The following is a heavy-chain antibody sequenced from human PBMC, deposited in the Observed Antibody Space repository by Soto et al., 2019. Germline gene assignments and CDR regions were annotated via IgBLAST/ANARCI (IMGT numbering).Heavy chain of an antibody. J-gene: IGHJ6*02. CDR1: GGSISSSNW. CDR3: ARDRGAFSQAGGMDV. V-gene: IGHV4-4*02. CDR2: IYHSGST. Sequence: SETLSLTCAVSGGSISSSNWWSWVRQPPGKGLEWIGEIYHSGSTNYNPSLKSRVTISVDKSKNQFSLKLSSVTAADTAVYYCARDRGAFSQAGGMDVWGQGTTVTVPS.